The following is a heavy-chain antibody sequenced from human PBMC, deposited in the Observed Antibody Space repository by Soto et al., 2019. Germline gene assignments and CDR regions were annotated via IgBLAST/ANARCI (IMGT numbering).Heavy chain of an antibody. Sequence: PSGTLSLTCTASGGSISISFWAGTLQPKGKGLEWIGYIYYSGSTNYNPSLKSRVTISVDTSKNQFSLKLSSVTAADTAVYYCARDKGTYYDFWSGYYPYYYYGMDVWGQGTTVTVSS. CDR3: ARDKGTYYDFWSGYYPYYYYGMDV. CDR2: IYYSGST. V-gene: IGHV4-59*01. D-gene: IGHD3-3*01. J-gene: IGHJ6*02. CDR1: GGSISISF.